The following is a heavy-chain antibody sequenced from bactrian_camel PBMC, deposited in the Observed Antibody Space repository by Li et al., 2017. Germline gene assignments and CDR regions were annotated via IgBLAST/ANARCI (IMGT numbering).Heavy chain of an antibody. V-gene: IGHV3S1*01. J-gene: IGHJ4*01. CDR2: INIGGGST. CDR3: AKASTYFAAYEYNS. Sequence: HVQLVESGGGAVQAGGSLRLSCVASGYIYSSHCMGWVRQAPGKEREGVATINIGGGSTYYAESVKGRFTISRDNAKNTLYLQFDSLQTEDTAIYYCAKASTYFAAYEYNSGGQGTQVTVS. D-gene: IGHD5*01. CDR1: GYIYSSHC.